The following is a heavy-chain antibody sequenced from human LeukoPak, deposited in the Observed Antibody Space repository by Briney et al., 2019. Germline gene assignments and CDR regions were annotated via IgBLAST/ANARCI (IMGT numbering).Heavy chain of an antibody. V-gene: IGHV5-51*01. CDR1: GYSFTSYW. J-gene: IGHJ6*02. D-gene: IGHD4-17*01. CDR2: IYPGDSDT. CDR3: ARLRTGGNYYYYGMDV. Sequence: GESLKISCKGSGYSFTSYWIGWVRQMPGKGLEWMGIIYPGDSDTRYSPSFQGRVTISADKSISTAYLQWSSLKASDTAMYYCARLRTGGNYYYYGMDVWGQGTTVTVSS.